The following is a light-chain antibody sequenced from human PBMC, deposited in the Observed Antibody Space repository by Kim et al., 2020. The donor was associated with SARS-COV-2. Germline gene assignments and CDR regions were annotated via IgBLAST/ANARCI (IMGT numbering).Light chain of an antibody. CDR1: SSNIGAGYD. Sequence: PGQRVTIPCTGSSSNIGAGYDVNWYQQLPGTAPKLLIYGNSNRPSGVPDRFSGSKSGTSASLAITGLQAEDEADYYCQSYDSSLVVFGGGTQLTVL. CDR3: QSYDSSLVV. J-gene: IGLJ2*01. CDR2: GNS. V-gene: IGLV1-40*01.